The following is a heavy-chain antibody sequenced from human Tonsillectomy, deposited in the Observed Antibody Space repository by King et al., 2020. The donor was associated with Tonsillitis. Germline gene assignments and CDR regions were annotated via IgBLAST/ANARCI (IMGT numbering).Heavy chain of an antibody. CDR2: IFYSGST. CDR3: AGVPYYDILTDYYYFDY. CDR1: GGSISSYY. V-gene: IGHV4-59*01. J-gene: IGHJ4*02. Sequence: QLQESGPGLVKPSETLSLTCTVSGGSISSYYWNWIPQPPGKGLEWIGYIFYSGSTNYNPSLKSRVTISVDTSKNQFSLKLSSVTAADTAVYYCAGVPYYDILTDYYYFDYWGQGTLVTVSS. D-gene: IGHD3-9*01.